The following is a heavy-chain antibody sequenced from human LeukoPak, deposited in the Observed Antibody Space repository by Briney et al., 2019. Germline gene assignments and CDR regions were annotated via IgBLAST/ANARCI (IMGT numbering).Heavy chain of an antibody. CDR1: GYTFTGYY. V-gene: IGHV1-2*02. J-gene: IGHJ3*02. CDR2: INPNSGGT. Sequence: ASVKVSCKASGYTFTGYYMHWVRQAPGQGLEWMGWINPNSGGTNYAQKFQGRVTMTRDTSISTAYMELSRLRSDDPAVYYCAKAWGATNNAFDIWGQGTMSPSLQ. D-gene: IGHD1-26*01. CDR3: AKAWGATNNAFDI.